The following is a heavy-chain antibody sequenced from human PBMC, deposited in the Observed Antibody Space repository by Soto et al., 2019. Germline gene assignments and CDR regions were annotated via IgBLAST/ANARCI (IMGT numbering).Heavy chain of an antibody. Sequence: QVQLVESGGGLVKPGGSLRLSCAASGFTFSDYYMSWIRQAPGKGLEWVSYISSSGSTIYYADSVKGRFTISRDNAKNLLYLQMNSLRAEDTAVYYCARVVAYGDYVFDAFDIWGQGTMVTVSS. D-gene: IGHD4-17*01. CDR3: ARVVAYGDYVFDAFDI. J-gene: IGHJ3*02. CDR1: GFTFSDYY. CDR2: ISSSGSTI. V-gene: IGHV3-11*01.